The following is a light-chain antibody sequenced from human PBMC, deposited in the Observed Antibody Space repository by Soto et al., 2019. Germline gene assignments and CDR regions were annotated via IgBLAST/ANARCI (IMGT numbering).Light chain of an antibody. J-gene: IGKJ3*01. Sequence: EIVLTQSPGTLSLSPGERATLSGSARQSISTDYLACYQQKPGQAPRLLIHGASSRAIGIPDSFSGGGSGTDFTLASSRLEPEDFAVYFCQHYGISVAISFGGGTKV. CDR1: QSISTDY. V-gene: IGKV3-20*01. CDR2: GAS. CDR3: QHYGISVAIS.